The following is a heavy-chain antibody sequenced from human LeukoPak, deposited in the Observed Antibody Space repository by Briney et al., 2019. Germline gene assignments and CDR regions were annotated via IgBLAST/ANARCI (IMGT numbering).Heavy chain of an antibody. D-gene: IGHD2-15*01. CDR3: ARGDCSVGSWYLFYY. CDR2: IYYSGST. V-gene: IGHV4-39*01. CDR1: GGSISSYY. J-gene: IGHJ4*02. Sequence: SETLSLSCTVSGGSISSYYWGWIRQPPGKGLEWIGSIYYSGSTYYNPSLKSRVTISVDTSKNQFYLKLSSVTAADTAVYYCARGDCSVGSWYLFYYWGRG.